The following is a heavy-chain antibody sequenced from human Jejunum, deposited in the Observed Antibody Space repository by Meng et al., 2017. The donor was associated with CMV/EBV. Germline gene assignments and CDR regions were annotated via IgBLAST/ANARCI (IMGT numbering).Heavy chain of an antibody. Sequence: QLQLQGVGPGLVKPSETLSLTCTVSGGSISSRSYYWGWIRQPPGKGLEWIGSIYYSGSTYYNPSLKSRVTISVDTSKNQFFLKLSSVTAADTAVYHCLRGSGGSVWGQGTLVTVSS. J-gene: IGHJ1*01. CDR1: GGSISSRSYY. CDR3: LRGSGGSV. D-gene: IGHD3-10*01. CDR2: IYYSGST. V-gene: IGHV4-39*07.